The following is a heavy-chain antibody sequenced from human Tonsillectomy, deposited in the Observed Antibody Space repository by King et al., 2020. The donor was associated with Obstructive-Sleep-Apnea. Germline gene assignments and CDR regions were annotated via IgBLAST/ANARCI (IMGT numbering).Heavy chain of an antibody. J-gene: IGHJ4*02. Sequence: QLQESCPGLVKPSETLSLTCTVSGGSISNYFWRWIRPPPGKVLEWIGYIFSTGSTNYTPSLKSRVTISVDTSKHQFSLKLPSLTAADPAVYYCARGEDGYNLCDYWGQGTLVTVSS. CDR3: ARGEDGYNLCDY. CDR1: GGSISNYF. D-gene: IGHD5-24*01. CDR2: IFSTGST. V-gene: IGHV4-59*08.